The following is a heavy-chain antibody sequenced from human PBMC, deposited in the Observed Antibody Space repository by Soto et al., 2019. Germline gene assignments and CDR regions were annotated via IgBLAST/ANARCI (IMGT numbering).Heavy chain of an antibody. D-gene: IGHD6-6*01. CDR3: AGGWGSIVDY. Sequence: SETLSLTCAVYGGSFSGYYWSWIRQPPGKGLEWIGEINHSGSTNYNPSLKSRVTISVDTSKNQLSLKLNSVTAAETAEYYCAGGWGSIVDYWGQGTLVTVSS. CDR2: INHSGST. V-gene: IGHV4-34*01. J-gene: IGHJ4*02. CDR1: GGSFSGYY.